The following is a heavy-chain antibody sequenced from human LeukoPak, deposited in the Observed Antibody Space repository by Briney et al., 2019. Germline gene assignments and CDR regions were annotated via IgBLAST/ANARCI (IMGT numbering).Heavy chain of an antibody. CDR3: ARTPNYYDSSGYYLDY. V-gene: IGHV1-2*02. CDR2: INPNSGGT. D-gene: IGHD3-22*01. Sequence: ASVKVSCKASGYTFTGHYMHWVRQAPGQGLEWMGWINPNSGGTNYAQKFQGRVTMTRDTSISTAYMELSRLRSDDTAVYYCARTPNYYDSSGYYLDYWGQGTLVTVSS. J-gene: IGHJ4*02. CDR1: GYTFTGHY.